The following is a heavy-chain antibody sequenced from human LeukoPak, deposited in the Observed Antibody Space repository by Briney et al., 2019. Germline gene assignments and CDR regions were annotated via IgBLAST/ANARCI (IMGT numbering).Heavy chain of an antibody. CDR2: ISWNSGSI. CDR3: AKDSGYYYGSGSYRAPYYGMDV. D-gene: IGHD3-10*01. Sequence: GGSLRLSCAASGFTFDDYAMHWVRQAPGKGLEWVSGISWNSGSIGYADSVKGRFTISRDNAKNSLYLQMNSLRAEDTALYYCAKDSGYYYGSGSYRAPYYGMDVWAQGTTVTVSS. CDR1: GFTFDDYA. J-gene: IGHJ6*02. V-gene: IGHV3-9*01.